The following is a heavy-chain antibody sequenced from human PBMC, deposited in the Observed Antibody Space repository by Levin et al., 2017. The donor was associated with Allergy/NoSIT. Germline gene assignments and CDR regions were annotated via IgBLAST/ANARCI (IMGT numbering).Heavy chain of an antibody. D-gene: IGHD3-22*01. J-gene: IGHJ3*02. CDR3: ARGGSSGRSAFDI. Sequence: PGGSLRLSCAASGFTFSSYSINWVRQAPGKGLEWISYISSGSGTIYYADSVKGRFTISRDNAKNSLYLQMNSLRDEDTAVYYCARGGSSGRSAFDIWGQGTVVTVSS. V-gene: IGHV3-48*02. CDR2: ISSGSGTI. CDR1: GFTFSSYS.